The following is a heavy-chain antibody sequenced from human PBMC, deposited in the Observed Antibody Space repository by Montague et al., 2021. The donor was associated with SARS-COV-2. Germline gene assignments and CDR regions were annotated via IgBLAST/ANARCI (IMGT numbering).Heavy chain of an antibody. J-gene: IGHJ6*02. CDR1: GXSISISSYD. CDR2: MDYTGST. D-gene: IGHD3-22*01. V-gene: IGHV4-39*07. Sequence: SETLSLTCTVAGXSISISSYDWGWLRQPPGKGLEWIGSMDYTGSTYYNRSVKSRVTISVDTSKNQFSLKLSSVTAADTAVYYCARDNRIALIVVVTRYGLDVWGQGTTVTVSS. CDR3: ARDNRIALIVVVTRYGLDV.